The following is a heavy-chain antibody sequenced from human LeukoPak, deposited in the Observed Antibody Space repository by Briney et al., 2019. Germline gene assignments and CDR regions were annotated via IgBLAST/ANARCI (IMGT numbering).Heavy chain of an antibody. J-gene: IGHJ6*03. D-gene: IGHD3-3*01. CDR3: ARQVSRFLGWSAPFYMDV. CDR2: IYYSGTT. CDR1: SGSISSSSYH. Sequence: EPSETLSLTCTVSSGSISSSSYHWAWIRQPPGKGLEWIGSIYYSGTTYYNPSLKSRVTISVDTSKNQFSLKLSSVTAADTAVYYCARQVSRFLGWSAPFYMDVWGKGTTVTVSS. V-gene: IGHV4-39*01.